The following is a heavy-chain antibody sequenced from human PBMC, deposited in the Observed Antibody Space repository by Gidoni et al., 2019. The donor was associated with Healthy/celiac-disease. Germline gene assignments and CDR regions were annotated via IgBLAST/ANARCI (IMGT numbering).Heavy chain of an antibody. CDR3: ARGAYYDFWSGYYPYWYFDL. Sequence: QVQLQESGPGLVKPSETLSLTCTVSGGPISSYSWSWIRQPPGKGLEWIGDIYYSGSTNYNPSLKSRVTISVDTSKNQFSLKLSSVTAADTAVYYCARGAYYDFWSGYYPYWYFDLWGRGTLVTVSS. D-gene: IGHD3-3*01. V-gene: IGHV4-59*01. J-gene: IGHJ2*01. CDR2: IYYSGST. CDR1: GGPISSYS.